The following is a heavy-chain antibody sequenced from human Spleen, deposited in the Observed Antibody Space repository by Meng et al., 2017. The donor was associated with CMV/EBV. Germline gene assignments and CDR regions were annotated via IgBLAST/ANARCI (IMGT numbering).Heavy chain of an antibody. D-gene: IGHD1-26*01. Sequence: GESLKISCAASGFTFRNYAMTWVRQAPGKGLEWVSGTSGSGDTTSYADSVKGRFTISRDNLKKTLHLQMNSLRAEDTAVYYCAKRGGGSYYYDRYYGLDVWGQGTTVTVSS. V-gene: IGHV3-23*01. CDR1: GFTFRNYA. J-gene: IGHJ6*02. CDR3: AKRGGGSYYYDRYYGLDV. CDR2: TSGSGDTT.